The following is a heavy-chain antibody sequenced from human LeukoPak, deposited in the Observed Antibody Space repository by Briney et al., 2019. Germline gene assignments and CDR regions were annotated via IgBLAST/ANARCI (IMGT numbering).Heavy chain of an antibody. J-gene: IGHJ4*02. CDR1: GFTFDDYG. CDR2: IYSGGST. D-gene: IGHD5-18*01. CDR3: ARQRPGYSYGYMDY. Sequence: GGSLRLSCAASGFTFDDYGMSWVRQAPGKGLEWVSVIYSGGSTYYADSVKGRFTISRDNPKNTLYLQMNSLRAEDTAVYYCARQRPGYSYGYMDYWGQGTLVTVSS. V-gene: IGHV3-66*04.